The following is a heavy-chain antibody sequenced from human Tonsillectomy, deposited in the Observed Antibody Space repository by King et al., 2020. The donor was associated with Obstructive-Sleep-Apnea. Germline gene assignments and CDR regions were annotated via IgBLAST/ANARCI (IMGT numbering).Heavy chain of an antibody. V-gene: IGHV3-64D*06. Sequence: VQLVESGGGLVQPGGSLRLSCSASGFIFRNYAMHWVRQAPLKGLEDGSSISPDGGCSYYRESVKGRFTISRDNSKNTLYLQMNSLRPEGTAVYYCVKNRPYEYWGQGPLVTVPS. CDR1: GFIFRNYA. CDR3: VKNRPYEY. J-gene: IGHJ4*02. CDR2: ISPDGGCS.